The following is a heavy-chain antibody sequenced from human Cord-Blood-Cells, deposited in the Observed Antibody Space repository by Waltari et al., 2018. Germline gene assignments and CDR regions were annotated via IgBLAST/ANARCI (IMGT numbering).Heavy chain of an antibody. V-gene: IGHV1-2*02. D-gene: IGHD2-2*02. CDR2: VNPNSGGT. CDR1: GYTFTGYY. Sequence: QVQLVQSGAEVKKPGASVKVSCKASGYTFTGYYMHWVRQAPGRGVEWMGWVNPNSGGTNYAQKVQGRVTMTRDTSISTAYMELSRLRSDDTAVYYCARTPYTIDYWGQGTLVTVSS. J-gene: IGHJ4*02. CDR3: ARTPYTIDY.